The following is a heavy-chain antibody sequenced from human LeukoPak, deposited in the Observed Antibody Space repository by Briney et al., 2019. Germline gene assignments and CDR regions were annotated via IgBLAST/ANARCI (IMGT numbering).Heavy chain of an antibody. CDR3: ARAQNIPPPAWFGP. CDR2: LYSGGNT. D-gene: IGHD2/OR15-2a*01. J-gene: IGHJ5*02. V-gene: IGHV3-53*04. Sequence: PGGSLRLSCAASGFTVSSNYMTWVRQAPGKGLEWVSVLYSGGNTYYADSVKGRFTISRLNSKNTLYLQMNNLRTEDTAIYYCARAQNIPPPAWFGPWGQGTLVTVSS. CDR1: GFTVSSNY.